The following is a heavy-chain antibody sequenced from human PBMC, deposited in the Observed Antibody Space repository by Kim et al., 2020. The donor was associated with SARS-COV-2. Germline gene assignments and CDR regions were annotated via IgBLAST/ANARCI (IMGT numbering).Heavy chain of an antibody. V-gene: IGHV4-61*07. D-gene: IGHD5-12*01. Sequence: NPALKSRVTMSEDTSKTQFSLNLASVTAADTAVYYCARLAQYSGYNVFDYWGQGTPVTVSS. J-gene: IGHJ4*02. CDR3: ARLAQYSGYNVFDY.